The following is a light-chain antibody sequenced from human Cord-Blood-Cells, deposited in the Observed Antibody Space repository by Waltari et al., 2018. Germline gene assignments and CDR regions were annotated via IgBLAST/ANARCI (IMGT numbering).Light chain of an antibody. CDR1: SDVGGYNY. CDR3: SSYAGSIYVV. V-gene: IGLV2-8*01. CDR2: EVS. J-gene: IGLJ2*01. Sequence: SDVGGYNYVSWYQQHPGKAPKLMIYEVSKRPSGVPDRFSGSKSGNTASLTVSGLQAEDEADYYCSSYAGSIYVVFGGGTKLTVL.